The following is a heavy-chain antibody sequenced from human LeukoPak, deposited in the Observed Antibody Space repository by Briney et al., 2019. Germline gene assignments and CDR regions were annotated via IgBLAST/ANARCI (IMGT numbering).Heavy chain of an antibody. J-gene: IGHJ4*02. D-gene: IGHD6-13*01. CDR3: AKDQGMKPFPYYFDY. V-gene: IGHV3-11*04. Sequence: PGGSLRLSCAASGFTFSDYYMSWIRQAPGKGLEWVSYISSSDSTIYYADSVKGRFTISRDNSKNTLYLQMNSLRAEDTAVYYCAKDQGMKPFPYYFDYWGQGTLVTVSS. CDR2: ISSSDSTI. CDR1: GFTFSDYY.